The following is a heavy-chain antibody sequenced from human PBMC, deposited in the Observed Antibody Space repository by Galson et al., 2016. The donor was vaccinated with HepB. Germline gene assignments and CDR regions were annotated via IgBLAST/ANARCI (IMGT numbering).Heavy chain of an antibody. Sequence: ETLSLTCTVSGGSISSYYWSWIRQPAGKGLEWIGRIYSSGSTNYNPSLKSRVPMSVDTSKNQFSLKLSSVTAADTAVYYCAGVVPPVRFGSEYYFDYWGQGTLVTVSS. D-gene: IGHD1-26*01. CDR1: GGSISSYY. CDR3: AGVVPPVRFGSEYYFDY. V-gene: IGHV4-4*07. CDR2: IYSSGST. J-gene: IGHJ4*02.